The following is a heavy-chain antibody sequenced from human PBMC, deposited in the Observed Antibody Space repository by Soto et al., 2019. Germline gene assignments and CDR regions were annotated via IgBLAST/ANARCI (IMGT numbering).Heavy chain of an antibody. Sequence: GGSLRLSCAASGFTFSTYAMSWVRQAPGKGLEWVSVISGSGGDTYYADSVKGRFTISRDNSKNTLSLQMNSLRAEDTAVYYWAKARGSSTPAAGSYWGQGTQVTVSS. CDR3: AKARGSSTPAAGSY. V-gene: IGHV3-23*01. D-gene: IGHD2-2*01. CDR1: GFTFSTYA. J-gene: IGHJ1*01. CDR2: ISGSGGDT.